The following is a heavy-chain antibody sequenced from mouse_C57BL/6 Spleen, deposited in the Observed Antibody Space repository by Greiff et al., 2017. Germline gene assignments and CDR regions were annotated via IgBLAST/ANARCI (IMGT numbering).Heavy chain of an antibody. J-gene: IGHJ1*03. CDR2: IDPSDSYT. CDR1: GYTFTSYW. V-gene: IGHV1-50*01. D-gene: IGHD2-3*01. Sequence: QVQLQQPGAELVKPGASVKLSCKASGYTFTSYWMQWVKQRPGQGLEWIGEIDPSDSYTNYNQKFKGKATLTVDTSSSTAYMQLSSLTSEDSAVYYCARGKDGYYWYFDVWGTGTTVTVSS. CDR3: ARGKDGYYWYFDV.